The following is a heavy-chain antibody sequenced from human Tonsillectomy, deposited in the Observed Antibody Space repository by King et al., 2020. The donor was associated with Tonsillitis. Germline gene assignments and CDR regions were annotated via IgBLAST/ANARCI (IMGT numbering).Heavy chain of an antibody. CDR2: IYYSGST. CDR1: GGSISSNNYF. D-gene: IGHD6-13*01. V-gene: IGHV4-39*07. J-gene: IGHJ4*02. Sequence: QLQLQESGPGLVKPSETLSLTCTVSGGSISSNNYFWGWIRQPPGKGLEWIGSIYYSGSTYYNPSLKSRVTISVDTSKNQFSLKLSSVTAADTAVYYCARHVTSIAAAGYWGQGTLVTVSS. CDR3: ARHVTSIAAAGY.